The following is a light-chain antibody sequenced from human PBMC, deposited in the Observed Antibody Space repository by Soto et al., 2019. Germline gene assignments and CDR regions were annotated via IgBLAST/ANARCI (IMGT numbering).Light chain of an antibody. J-gene: IGKJ5*01. CDR2: GTS. CDR1: QSVGSSY. CDR3: QQYTTSSWT. Sequence: EVVWTQSPGTLSLSPGERATLSCRSSQSVGSSYLAWYQQKPGQAPRVLIYGTSSRATGIPDRFSGSGSGTDFTLTISRLEPEDFAVYYCQQYTTSSWTFGQGTRLEIK. V-gene: IGKV3-20*01.